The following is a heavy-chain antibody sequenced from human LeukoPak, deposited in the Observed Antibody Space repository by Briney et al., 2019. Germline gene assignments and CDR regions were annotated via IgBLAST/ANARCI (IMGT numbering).Heavy chain of an antibody. J-gene: IGHJ4*02. Sequence: PGGSLRLSCAASGFPFRSYWMSWVRQAPGRGLEWVANIKGDGSETFYVDSVKGRFTISRDTAKNSLFLQMNSLRADDTAVYYCARTYGSGSFDYWGQGALVTVSS. CDR2: IKGDGSET. CDR3: ARTYGSGSFDY. V-gene: IGHV3-7*05. CDR1: GFPFRSYW. D-gene: IGHD3-10*01.